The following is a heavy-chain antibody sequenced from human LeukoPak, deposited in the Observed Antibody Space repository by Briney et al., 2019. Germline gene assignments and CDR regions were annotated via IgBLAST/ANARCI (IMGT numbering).Heavy chain of an antibody. D-gene: IGHD3-3*01. V-gene: IGHV3-48*01. J-gene: IGHJ4*02. CDR3: ARERVLFLEWLPLLDY. CDR2: ISSSSSTI. Sequence: GGSLRLSCAASGFIFSSYSMNWVRQAPGKGLEWVSYISSSSSTIYYADSVKGRFTISRDNAKNSLYLQMNSLRAEDTAVYYCARERVLFLEWLPLLDYWGQGTLVTVSS. CDR1: GFIFSSYS.